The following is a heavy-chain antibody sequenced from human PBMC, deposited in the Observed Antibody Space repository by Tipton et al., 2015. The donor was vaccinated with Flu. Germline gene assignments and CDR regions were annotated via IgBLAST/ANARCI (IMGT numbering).Heavy chain of an antibody. V-gene: IGHV4-34*01. CDR2: INQSGST. Sequence: TLSLTCAVYGGSFSAYQWTWIRQSPGKGLEWIGEINQSGSTKYNPSLKSRVSMPVDTSENQFSLRLTSVTAADTAIYYCARRSIWNYGGLAAFDIWGQGTKVTVSS. D-gene: IGHD1-7*01. J-gene: IGHJ3*02. CDR1: GGSFSAYQ. CDR3: ARRSIWNYGGLAAFDI.